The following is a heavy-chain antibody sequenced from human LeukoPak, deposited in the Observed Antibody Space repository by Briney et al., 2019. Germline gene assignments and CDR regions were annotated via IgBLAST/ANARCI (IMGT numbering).Heavy chain of an antibody. Sequence: PGGSLRLSCAASGFTFNTYPMRCVPEAPGKGLEWVSTISVSGRDTYYGDSVKGRVTISRDNSKNTVYLQMNSRRAEDTAIYYCAKRAASGARYFEYWGQGTLVTVSS. CDR3: AKRAASGARYFEY. J-gene: IGHJ4*02. CDR1: GFTFNTYP. CDR2: ISVSGRDT. V-gene: IGHV3-23*01. D-gene: IGHD1-26*01.